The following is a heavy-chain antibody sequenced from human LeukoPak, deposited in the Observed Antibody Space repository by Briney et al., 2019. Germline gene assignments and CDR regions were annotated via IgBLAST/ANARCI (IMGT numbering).Heavy chain of an antibody. CDR1: GGSLSSYY. CDR3: ARYSGSRWYGDLYYYYYMDV. CDR2: ISHGGSA. D-gene: IGHD6-13*01. J-gene: IGHJ6*03. Sequence: PSETLSLTCTVSGGSLSSYYWSWIRQPPAKGLEWIGYISHGGSAHYNPSLKSRVTMSIDTSKNHFSLRLTSVTAADTAMYYCARYSGSRWYGDLYYYYYMDVWGKGTTVTVSS. V-gene: IGHV4-59*01.